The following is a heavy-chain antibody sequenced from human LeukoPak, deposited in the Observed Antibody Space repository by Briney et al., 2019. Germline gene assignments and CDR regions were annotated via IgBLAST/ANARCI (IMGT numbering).Heavy chain of an antibody. Sequence: SETLSLTCTVPGGSISSSTYSWGCIRQPPGKGLEWIGTIYYSGSTYYNPSLKSRCIISVDTSKSQFSLQLSSVTAADTAVYYCARLRTTYYFDYWGQGTLVTVSS. D-gene: IGHD1-1*01. CDR2: IYYSGST. V-gene: IGHV4-39*01. J-gene: IGHJ4*02. CDR3: ARLRTTYYFDY. CDR1: GGSISSSTYS.